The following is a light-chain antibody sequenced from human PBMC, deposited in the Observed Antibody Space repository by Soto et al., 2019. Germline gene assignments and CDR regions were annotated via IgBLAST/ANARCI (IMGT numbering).Light chain of an antibody. Sequence: DIQMTQSPSTLSASVGDRVTITCRASQSISSWLAWYQQKPGKAPKLLIYKASSLESGVPSRFSGSGSGTEFTLTISNLQPDDLATYYCQQSNSFPTFGQGTKVEIK. CDR2: KAS. V-gene: IGKV1-5*03. CDR1: QSISSW. J-gene: IGKJ1*01. CDR3: QQSNSFPT.